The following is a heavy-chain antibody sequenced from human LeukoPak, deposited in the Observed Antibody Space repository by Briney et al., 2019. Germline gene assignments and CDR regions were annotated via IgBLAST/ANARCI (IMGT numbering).Heavy chain of an antibody. V-gene: IGHV4-61*01. CDR1: GGSVSSGSYY. Sequence: SETLSLTCTVSGGSVSSGSYYWSWIRQPPGKGLEWIGYIYYSGSTNYNPSLKSRVTISVDTSKNQFSLKLSSVTAADTAVYYCARGRYDSSGYRRTYYFDYWGQGILVTVSS. D-gene: IGHD3-22*01. CDR3: ARGRYDSSGYRRTYYFDY. J-gene: IGHJ4*02. CDR2: IYYSGST.